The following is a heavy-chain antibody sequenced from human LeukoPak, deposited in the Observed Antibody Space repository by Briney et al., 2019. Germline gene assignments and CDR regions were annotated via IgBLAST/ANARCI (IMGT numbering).Heavy chain of an antibody. CDR1: GYTYTNYD. CDR3: ARAGGNTYVPYFHY. CDR2: MNPNSGDT. J-gene: IGHJ4*02. Sequence: ASVRVSCKASGYTYTNYDINKVRQATGQGLEWMGWMNPNSGDTGYAQKFQGRVTMTRNTSISTAYMELSSLRSEDTAVYYCARAGGNTYVPYFHYWGQGALVTVSS. D-gene: IGHD5-18*01. V-gene: IGHV1-8*01.